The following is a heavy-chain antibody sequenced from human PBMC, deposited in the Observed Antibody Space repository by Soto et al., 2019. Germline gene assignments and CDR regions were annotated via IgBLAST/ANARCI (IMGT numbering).Heavy chain of an antibody. CDR2: IYGTGNT. CDR3: RSSSRYSTDV. V-gene: IGHV4-39*01. Sequence: QLQLQESGPGLVKPSETLSLSCTVSGGSITSSFYWGWIRQPPGKGLEWIGSIYGTGNTYYNPSLKGRDTISADTSKNQFSLSLLSVTAADTAVYYCRSSSRYSTDVWGQGATVTVSS. J-gene: IGHJ6*02. D-gene: IGHD6-13*01. CDR1: GGSITSSFY.